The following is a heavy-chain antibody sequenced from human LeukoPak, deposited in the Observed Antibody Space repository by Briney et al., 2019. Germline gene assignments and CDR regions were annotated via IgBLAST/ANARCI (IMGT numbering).Heavy chain of an antibody. V-gene: IGHV4-59*08. D-gene: IGHD2-2*01. CDR2: ISYSGNT. CDR1: DASITYNY. Sequence: SDTLSLTCTVSDASITYNYWSWIRQPPGKGLEGLGYISYSGNTHYNPCLRSRVTISADTSTNQVSLSLSSVTAADTAVYYCARHPPGSSTGWHPLDYWGQGTLVTVSS. J-gene: IGHJ4*02. CDR3: ARHPPGSSTGWHPLDY.